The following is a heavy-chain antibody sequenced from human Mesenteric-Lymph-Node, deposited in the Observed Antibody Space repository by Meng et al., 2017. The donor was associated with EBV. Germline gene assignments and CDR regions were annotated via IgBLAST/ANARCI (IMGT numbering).Heavy chain of an antibody. CDR3: ARGQYGGSYFDY. CDR1: GFTLSSYD. D-gene: IGHD4-23*01. V-gene: IGHV3-13*01. Sequence: VQLVESGGGLDQPGGSLRLSCVASGFTLSSYDMHWVRQATGKGLEWVSEISTAGDTFYPGSVKGRFTISREKDKNTLYLQMNSLRAGDTAVYYCARGQYGGSYFDYWGQGTLVTVSS. CDR2: ISTAGDT. J-gene: IGHJ4*02.